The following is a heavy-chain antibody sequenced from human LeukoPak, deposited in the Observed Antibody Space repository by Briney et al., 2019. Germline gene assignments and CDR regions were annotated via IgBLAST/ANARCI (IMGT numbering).Heavy chain of an antibody. V-gene: IGHV4-4*07. D-gene: IGHD6-19*01. CDR1: GGSISSYY. J-gene: IGHJ3*02. Sequence: SETLSLTCTVSGGSISSYYWSWIRQPAGKGLEWIGRIYTSGSTNYNPSLKSRVTMSVDTSKNQFSLKLSSVTAADTAVYYCASTYSSGWYFTSGSDAFDIWGQGTMVTVSS. CDR2: IYTSGST. CDR3: ASTYSSGWYFTSGSDAFDI.